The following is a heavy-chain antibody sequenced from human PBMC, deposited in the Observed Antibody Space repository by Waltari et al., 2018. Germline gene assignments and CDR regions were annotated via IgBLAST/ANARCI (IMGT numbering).Heavy chain of an antibody. D-gene: IGHD6-19*01. CDR1: GGSISGGSYY. CDR3: ARGRQWLPTDY. CDR2: IYTSGRT. Sequence: QVQLQESGPGLVKPSQTLSLTCTVSGGSISGGSYYWSWIRQPAGKGLEWIGRIYTSGRTNYSPSLKSRVTISVDTSKNQFSLKLSSVTAADTAVYYCARGRQWLPTDYWGQGTLVTVSS. J-gene: IGHJ4*02. V-gene: IGHV4-61*02.